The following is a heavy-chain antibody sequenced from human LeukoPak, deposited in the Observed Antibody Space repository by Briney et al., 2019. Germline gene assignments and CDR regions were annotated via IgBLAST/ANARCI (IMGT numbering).Heavy chain of an antibody. Sequence: GGSLRLSCAASGFTFSSYGMHWVRQAPGKGLEWVAVIWYDGSNKYYADSVKGRFTISRDNSKNTLYLQMNSLRAEDTAVYYCARDLPLMVREPFGMDVWGQGTTVTVSS. J-gene: IGHJ6*02. CDR2: IWYDGSNK. V-gene: IGHV3-33*01. CDR1: GFTFSSYG. D-gene: IGHD3-10*01. CDR3: ARDLPLMVREPFGMDV.